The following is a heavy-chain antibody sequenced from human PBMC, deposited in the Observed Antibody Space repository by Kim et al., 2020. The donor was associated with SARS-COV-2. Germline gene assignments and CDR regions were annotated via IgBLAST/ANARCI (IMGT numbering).Heavy chain of an antibody. CDR3: ARDRLGTTWYFDL. CDR1: GYTFTGYY. Sequence: ASVKVSCKASGYTFTGYYMHWVRQAPGQGLEWMGRINPNSGGTNYAQKFQGRVTMTRDTSISTAYMELSRLRSDDTAVYYCARDRLGTTWYFDLWGRGTLVTVSS. D-gene: IGHD3-22*01. CDR2: INPNSGGT. J-gene: IGHJ2*01. V-gene: IGHV1-2*06.